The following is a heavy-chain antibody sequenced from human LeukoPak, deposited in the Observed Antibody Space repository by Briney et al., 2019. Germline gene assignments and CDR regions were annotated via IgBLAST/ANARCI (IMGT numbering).Heavy chain of an antibody. V-gene: IGHV4-30-2*01. D-gene: IGHD3-10*01. J-gene: IGHJ4*02. CDR2: IYHSGST. CDR3: ARSDYGSGSNYFDY. CDR1: GGSISSGGYS. Sequence: PSQTLSLTCAVSGGSISSGGYSWSWIRQPPGTGLEWIGYIYHSGSTYYNPSLKSRVTISVDRSKNQFSLKLSSVTAADTAVYYCARSDYGSGSNYFDYWGQGTLVTVSS.